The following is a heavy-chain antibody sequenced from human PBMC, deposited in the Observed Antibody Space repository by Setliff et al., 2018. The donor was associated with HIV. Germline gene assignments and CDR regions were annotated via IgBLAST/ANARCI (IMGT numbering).Heavy chain of an antibody. CDR2: IWYDRSSK. D-gene: IGHD3-16*01. V-gene: IGHV3-33*06. CDR3: AKAPYPQYYHYYMDV. CDR1: GFTFSNYG. J-gene: IGHJ6*03. Sequence: GESLKISCVASGFTFSNYGMHWVRQAPGKGLEWVAAIWYDRSSKYHADSVKGRFTISRDNSKNTLYLQMNSLRAEDTAVYYCAKAPYPQYYHYYMDVWGKGTTVTVSS.